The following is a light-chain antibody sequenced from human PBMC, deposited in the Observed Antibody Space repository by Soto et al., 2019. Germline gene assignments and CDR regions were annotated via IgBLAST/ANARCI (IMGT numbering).Light chain of an antibody. CDR1: SSDVGGHDY. CDR3: ISYSSTTLV. CDR2: EVR. J-gene: IGLJ1*01. V-gene: IGLV2-14*01. Sequence: QSVLTQPPSVSGSPGQSITISCTGTSSDVGGHDYVSWYQQHPGKAPKLIIYEVRNRPSGVSNRFSGSKSGNTASLTISGLQAEGEADYYFISYSSTTLVFGTGTKV.